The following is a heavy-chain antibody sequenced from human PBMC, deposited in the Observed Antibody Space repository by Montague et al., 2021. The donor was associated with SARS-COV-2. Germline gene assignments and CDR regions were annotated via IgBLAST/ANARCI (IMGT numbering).Heavy chain of an antibody. CDR3: ARAKGFIVLMVYAMGAFDI. D-gene: IGHD2-8*01. J-gene: IGHJ3*02. V-gene: IGHV4-31*03. Sequence: TLSLTCTVSGGSISSGGYYWSWIRQHPGKGLEWIRYIYYSGSTYYNPSLKSRVTISVDTSKNQFSLKLSSVTAADTAVYYCARAKGFIVLMVYAMGAFDIWGQGTMVTVSS. CDR2: IYYSGST. CDR1: GGSISSGGYY.